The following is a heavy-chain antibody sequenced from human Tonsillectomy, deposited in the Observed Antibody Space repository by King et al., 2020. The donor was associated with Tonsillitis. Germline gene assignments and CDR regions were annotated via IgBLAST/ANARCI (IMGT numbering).Heavy chain of an antibody. CDR2: INTDGSNT. CDR3: ARGELHSGYIPFFDY. J-gene: IGHJ4*02. V-gene: IGHV3-74*01. D-gene: IGHD5-12*01. CDR1: GFTFSSYW. Sequence: VQLVESGGGLVQPGESLRLSCAGSGFTFSSYWMYWVRQVPGKGLVWVSRINTDGSNTAYADSVKGRFTISRDNAKNTLYLQMNSLRVEDTAVYYCARGELHSGYIPFFDYWGQGTLVTVSS.